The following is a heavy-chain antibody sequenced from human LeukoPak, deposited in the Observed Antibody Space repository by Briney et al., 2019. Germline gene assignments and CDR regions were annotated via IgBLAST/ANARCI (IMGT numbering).Heavy chain of an antibody. Sequence: GGSLTLSCAASGFTFSTYAMGWVRQAPGEGLRWVSSISGNGVTTYYAGSVKGRFTISRDNSKNTLYLQMNSLRAEDTALYYCAKALYGGNTVWGQGTLVTVSS. CDR2: ISGNGVTT. CDR1: GFTFSTYA. CDR3: AKALYGGNTV. D-gene: IGHD4-23*01. J-gene: IGHJ4*02. V-gene: IGHV3-23*01.